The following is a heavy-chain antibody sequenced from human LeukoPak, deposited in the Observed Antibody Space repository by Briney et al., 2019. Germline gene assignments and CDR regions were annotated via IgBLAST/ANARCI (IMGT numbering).Heavy chain of an antibody. CDR1: GFTFSSYE. CDR3: ARDSSSSYYYYYGMDV. Sequence: PGGSLRLSCAASGFTFSSYEMKCVRQAPGKGLESVSDIVSSGCSRCCADSVKGRFTISRDNAKNSLYLQMNSLRAEDTAVYYCARDSSSSYYYYYGMDVWGQGTTVTVSS. J-gene: IGHJ6*02. D-gene: IGHD6-6*01. CDR2: IVSSGCSR. V-gene: IGHV3-48*03.